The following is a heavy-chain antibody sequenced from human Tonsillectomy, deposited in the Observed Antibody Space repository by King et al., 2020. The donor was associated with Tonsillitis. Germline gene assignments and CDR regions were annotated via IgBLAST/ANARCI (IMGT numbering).Heavy chain of an antibody. CDR1: GFTFSAYT. CDR3: VKGMDMATIKQYYFDY. Sequence: EVQLVESGGGLVQPGGSLRLSCSASGFTFSAYTVHWVRQAPGKGLEYVSGISHNGGSTNYAGSVRGRFTVSRDNSKNTLYLQLRSLRPEDTAVYYCVKGMDMATIKQYYFDYWGQGTLVTVSS. J-gene: IGHJ4*02. CDR2: ISHNGGST. V-gene: IGHV3-64D*06. D-gene: IGHD5-24*01.